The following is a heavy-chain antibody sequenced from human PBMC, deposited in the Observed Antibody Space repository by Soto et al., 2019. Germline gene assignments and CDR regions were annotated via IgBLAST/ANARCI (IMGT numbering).Heavy chain of an antibody. J-gene: IGHJ5*02. CDR2: ILKDGKSK. CDR1: GFILSDFV. CDR3: AKTGCNGGSCFSWFDP. Sequence: QVPLVESGGGVVQPGGSLRLSCAASGFILSDFVMHWVRQAPGRGLEWVAVILKDGKSKYYADSVRGRFTISSDTSKDTIFLQLTSLRLDDSAVYYCAKTGCNGGSCFSWFDPWGQGTPVTVSS. V-gene: IGHV3-30*04. D-gene: IGHD2-15*01.